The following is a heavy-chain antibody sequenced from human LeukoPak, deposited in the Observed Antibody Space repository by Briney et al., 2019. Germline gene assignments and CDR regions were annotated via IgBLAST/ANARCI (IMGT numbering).Heavy chain of an antibody. Sequence: PGRSLRLSCAASGFTFSSYAMHWVRQAPGKGLEWVAVISYDGSNKYYADPVRGRFTISRDNSKNTLYLQMNSLRAEDTAVYYCARPQVVVPAAILDYWGQGTLVTVSS. CDR2: ISYDGSNK. D-gene: IGHD2-2*02. V-gene: IGHV3-30*01. J-gene: IGHJ4*02. CDR1: GFTFSSYA. CDR3: ARPQVVVPAAILDY.